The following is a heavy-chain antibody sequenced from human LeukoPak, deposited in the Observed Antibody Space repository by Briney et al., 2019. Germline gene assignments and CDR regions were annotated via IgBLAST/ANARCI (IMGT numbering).Heavy chain of an antibody. CDR2: IYHSGST. CDR1: GYSISSGYY. CDR3: ARDRQLGYCSGGSCYSHYFDY. Sequence: SETLSLTCTVSGYSISSGYYWGWIRQPPGKGLEWIGSIYHSGSTYYNPSLKSRVTISVDTSKNQFSLKLSSVTAADTAVYYCARDRQLGYCSGGSCYSHYFDYWGQGTLVTVSS. J-gene: IGHJ4*02. V-gene: IGHV4-38-2*02. D-gene: IGHD2-15*01.